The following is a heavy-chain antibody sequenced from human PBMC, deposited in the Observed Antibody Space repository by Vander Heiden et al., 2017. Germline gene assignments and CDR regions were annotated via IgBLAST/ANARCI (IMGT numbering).Heavy chain of an antibody. CDR3: ARGRRYCDY. CDR1: GFTFSSDS. D-gene: IGHD3-9*01. V-gene: IGHV3-48*02. J-gene: IGHJ4*02. CDR2: ISSSSSTI. Sequence: EVQLVESGGGLVQPGGSLSRSCAGSGFTFSSDSMNWARQAPGKGLEWVSYISSSSSTIYYAESVKGRFTISSDNAKNSLYLQMNSLRDEDTAVYYCARGRRYCDYWGQGTLATFSS.